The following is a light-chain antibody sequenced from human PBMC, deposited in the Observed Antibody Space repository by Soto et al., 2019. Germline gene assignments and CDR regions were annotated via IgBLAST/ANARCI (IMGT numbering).Light chain of an antibody. CDR3: QQFAKSST. V-gene: IGKV1-5*01. J-gene: IGKJ1*01. CDR2: DAT. Sequence: DIQMTQSPSTLSASVGDRVTITCRASQSISSWLAWYQQKRGRAPSLLIFDATTLHSGVPSRFSGGGSGTEFTLTINSLQPDDFATYYCQQFAKSSTFGQGTKVDIK. CDR1: QSISSW.